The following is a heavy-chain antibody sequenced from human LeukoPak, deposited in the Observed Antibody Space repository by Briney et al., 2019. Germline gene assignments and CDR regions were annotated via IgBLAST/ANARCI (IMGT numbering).Heavy chain of an antibody. D-gene: IGHD3-22*01. CDR2: ISYDGSNK. J-gene: IGHJ4*02. CDR1: GFAFSSYA. CDR3: ARDSSGYFDFDY. V-gene: IGHV3-30-3*01. Sequence: GGSLRLSCAASGFAFSSYAMHWVRQAPGKGLEWVAVISYDGSNKYYADSVKGRFTISRDNSKNTLYLQMNSLRAEDTAVYYCARDSSGYFDFDYWGQGTLVTVSS.